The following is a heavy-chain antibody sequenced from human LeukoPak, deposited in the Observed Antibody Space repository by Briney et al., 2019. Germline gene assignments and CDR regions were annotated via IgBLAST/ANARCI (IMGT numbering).Heavy chain of an antibody. D-gene: IGHD3-3*01. CDR1: GFRFSNAW. Sequence: PGGSLRLSCVVSGFRFSNAWMNWVRQAPGKGLEWVSAMSGSGYYTYYVESVKGRFTISRDNSKNTLYLHMNSLRADDTAVYYCAKMEGQRLYDYCMDVWGRGTTVTVSS. J-gene: IGHJ6*03. CDR3: AKMEGQRLYDYCMDV. V-gene: IGHV3-23*01. CDR2: MSGSGYYT.